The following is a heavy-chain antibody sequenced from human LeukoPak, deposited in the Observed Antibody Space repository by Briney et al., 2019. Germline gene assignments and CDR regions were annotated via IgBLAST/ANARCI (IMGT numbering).Heavy chain of an antibody. J-gene: IGHJ6*02. V-gene: IGHV1-8*01. CDR1: GYTFSSDD. Sequence: GASVKVSCKAPGYTFSSDDINWVRQATGQGLEWMGWMNPNSGNTGYVQKFQGRVTMTRNTSISTAYMELSSLRSDDTAVYYCARAKTKVVVATVYYYYGMDVWGQGTTVTVSS. CDR3: ARAKTKVVVATVYYYYGMDV. D-gene: IGHD2-15*01. CDR2: MNPNSGNT.